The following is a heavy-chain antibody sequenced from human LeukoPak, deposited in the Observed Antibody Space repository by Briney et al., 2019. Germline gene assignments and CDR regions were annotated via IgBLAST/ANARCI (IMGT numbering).Heavy chain of an antibody. CDR2: IKSDGST. CDR3: ARAPYEIGGYYPEYFRH. J-gene: IGHJ1*01. Sequence: GGSLRLSCAASGFTFSSYGMHWVRQAPGQGLVWVSRIKSDGSTNYSDSMKRRCTISRDKATNTVSLQMNSLRAEDTGVYYCARAPYEIGGYYPEYFRHWGQGALVTVSS. D-gene: IGHD3-22*01. V-gene: IGHV3-74*01. CDR1: GFTFSSYG.